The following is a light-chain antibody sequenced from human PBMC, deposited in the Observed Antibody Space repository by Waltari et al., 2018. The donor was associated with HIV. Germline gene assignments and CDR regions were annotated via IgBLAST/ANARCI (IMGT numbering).Light chain of an antibody. J-gene: IGLJ1*01. CDR2: EVS. Sequence: QSPLTQPASVSGSPGQSITISCTGTTRDVGGYNSVSCYQQHPVKAPKLMIYEVSNRPSGVSNRFSGSKSGNTASLTISGLQAEDEADYYCSSYTSSSTLYVFGTGTKVTVL. V-gene: IGLV2-14*01. CDR3: SSYTSSSTLYV. CDR1: TRDVGGYNS.